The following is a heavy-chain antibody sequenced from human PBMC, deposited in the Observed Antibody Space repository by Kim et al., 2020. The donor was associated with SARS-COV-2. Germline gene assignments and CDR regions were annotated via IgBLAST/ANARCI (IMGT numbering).Heavy chain of an antibody. J-gene: IGHJ5*02. CDR1: GFTFSSYA. D-gene: IGHD4-17*01. V-gene: IGHV3-23*03. CDR3: AKAQEWNYGDYDNWFDP. Sequence: GGSLRLSCAASGFTFSSYAMSWVRQAPGKGLEWVSVIYSGGSSTYYADSVKGRFTISRDNSKNTLYLQMNSLRAEDTAVYYCAKAQEWNYGDYDNWFDPWGQGTLVTVSS. CDR2: IYSGGSST.